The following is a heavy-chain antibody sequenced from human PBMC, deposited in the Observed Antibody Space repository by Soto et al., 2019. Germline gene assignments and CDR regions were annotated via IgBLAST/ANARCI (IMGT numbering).Heavy chain of an antibody. Sequence: QVTLKESGPVLVKPIETLTLTCTVSGFSLSNARMGVSWIRQPPGKALEWLAHIFSNDEKSYSTSLKSRLTISKDTSKSQVVLTMTNMDPVDTATYYCARIIVVVVAATRFDPWGQGTLVTVSS. CDR2: IFSNDEK. CDR1: GFSLSNARMG. D-gene: IGHD2-15*01. CDR3: ARIIVVVVAATRFDP. V-gene: IGHV2-26*01. J-gene: IGHJ5*02.